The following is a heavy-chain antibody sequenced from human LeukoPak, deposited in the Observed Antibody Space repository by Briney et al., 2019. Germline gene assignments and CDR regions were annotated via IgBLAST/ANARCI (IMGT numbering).Heavy chain of an antibody. CDR1: GYTFTSYG. CDR3: ARGPIAAAGDY. D-gene: IGHD6-13*01. CDR2: ISAFDGNT. J-gene: IGHJ4*02. V-gene: IGHV1-18*01. Sequence: ASVKVSCRASGYTFTSYGFTWVRQAPGQGPEWMGWISAFDGNTNSAQKFQGRVTMTTDTSTSTAYMEVRSLRSDDTAVYYCARGPIAAAGDYWGQGTLVTVSS.